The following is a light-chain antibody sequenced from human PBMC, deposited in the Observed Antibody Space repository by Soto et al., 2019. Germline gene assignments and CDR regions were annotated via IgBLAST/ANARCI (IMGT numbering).Light chain of an antibody. CDR3: QQLDSYPRI. Sequence: DIQLTQSPSILSASVGDRVTITCRASQGISSYLAWYQQKPGKAPKLLIYAASTLQSGVPSRFSGRGSGTEFTLTNCSLQPEDFATYCCQQLDSYPRIFGQGTKLEIK. CDR1: QGISSY. J-gene: IGKJ2*01. CDR2: AAS. V-gene: IGKV1-9*01.